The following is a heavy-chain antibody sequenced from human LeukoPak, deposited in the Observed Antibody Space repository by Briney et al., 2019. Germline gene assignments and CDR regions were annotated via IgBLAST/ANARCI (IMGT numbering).Heavy chain of an antibody. Sequence: GGSLRLSCAASGFTFSSYSMNWVRQAPGKGLEWVSSISSSSSYIYYADSVKGRFTISRDNTKNSLYLQMNSLRAEDTAVYYCARDFPFGYVGYWGQGTLVTVSS. J-gene: IGHJ4*02. V-gene: IGHV3-21*01. CDR1: GFTFSSYS. D-gene: IGHD3-16*01. CDR3: ARDFPFGYVGY. CDR2: ISSSSSYI.